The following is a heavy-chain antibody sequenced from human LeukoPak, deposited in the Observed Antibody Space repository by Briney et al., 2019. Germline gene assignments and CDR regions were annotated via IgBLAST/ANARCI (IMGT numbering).Heavy chain of an antibody. CDR2: ISGSGGST. D-gene: IGHD6-19*01. CDR1: GFTFSSYA. J-gene: IGHJ4*02. Sequence: PGGSLRLPCAASGFTFSSYAMSWVRQAPGKGLEWVSAISGSGGSTYYADSVKGRFTISRDNSKNTLYLQMNSLRAEDTAVYYCAKEGTQWLVPYVDYWGQGTLVTVSP. V-gene: IGHV3-23*01. CDR3: AKEGTQWLVPYVDY.